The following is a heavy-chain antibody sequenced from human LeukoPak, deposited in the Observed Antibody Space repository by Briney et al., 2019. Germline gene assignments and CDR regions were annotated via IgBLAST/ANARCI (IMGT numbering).Heavy chain of an antibody. V-gene: IGHV3-7*01. CDR2: IKQDGSEK. Sequence: GGSLRLSRAASGFTLSSYWMSWVRQAPGKGLEWVANIKQDGSEKYYVDSVKGRFTISRDNAKNSLYLQMNRLRAEDTAVYYCASGQWLRLRTFDYWGQGTLVTVSS. D-gene: IGHD5-12*01. J-gene: IGHJ4*02. CDR1: GFTLSSYW. CDR3: ASGQWLRLRTFDY.